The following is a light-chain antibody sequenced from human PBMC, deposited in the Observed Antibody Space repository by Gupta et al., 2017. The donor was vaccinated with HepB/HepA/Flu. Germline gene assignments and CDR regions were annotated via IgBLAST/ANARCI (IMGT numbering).Light chain of an antibody. CDR2: GSS. CDR1: HSVNRH. J-gene: IGKJ4*01. V-gene: IGKV3-15*01. Sequence: EIVMTQSPATLSVSPGERVTLSCRASHSVNRHLAWYQQKPGQAPRLLIYGSSVRATGVPTRFSASGSETEFTLAISSLQSRDFAVYYCQQYKDWPLTFGGGTKVEI. CDR3: QQYKDWPLT.